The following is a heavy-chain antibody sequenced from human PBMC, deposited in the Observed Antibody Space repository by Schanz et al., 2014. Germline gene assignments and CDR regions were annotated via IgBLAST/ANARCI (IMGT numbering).Heavy chain of an antibody. Sequence: QVQLVQSGAEVRKPGSSVRVSCKASGGTFTSYAFSWVRQAPGQGLEWMGRIIPIVDITNYAQKFLGRVTITADKSTSTAYMELKSLRSADKTVYYCATIGVNDYWRFGLDIWGQGTTVTVSS. CDR1: GGTFTSYA. J-gene: IGHJ6*02. CDR3: ATIGVNDYWRFGLDI. V-gene: IGHV1-69*04. CDR2: IIPIVDIT. D-gene: IGHD3-16*01.